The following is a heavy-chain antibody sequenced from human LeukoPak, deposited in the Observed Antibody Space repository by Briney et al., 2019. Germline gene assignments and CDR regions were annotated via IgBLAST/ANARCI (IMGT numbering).Heavy chain of an antibody. CDR3: ARAYGSSWYWNWFDP. CDR2: IYTSGST. J-gene: IGHJ5*02. Sequence: PSETLSLTCTVSGGSISSGSYYWSWIRQPAGKGLEWIGRIYTSGSTNYNPSLKSRVTISVDTSKNQFSLKVSSVSAADTAVYYCARAYGSSWYWNWFDPWGQGTLVTVSS. D-gene: IGHD6-13*01. CDR1: GGSISSGSYY. V-gene: IGHV4-61*02.